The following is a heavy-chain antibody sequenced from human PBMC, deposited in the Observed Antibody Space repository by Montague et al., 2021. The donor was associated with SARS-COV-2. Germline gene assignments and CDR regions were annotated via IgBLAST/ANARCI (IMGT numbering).Heavy chain of an antibody. CDR1: GGSISSYY. CDR3: ARGGDMDWFDP. J-gene: IGHJ5*02. CDR2: IYYSGST. D-gene: IGHD2-21*01. Sequence: SETLSLTCTVSGGSISSYYWSWIRQPPGKGLEWIGYIYYSGSTNYNPSLKSRVTISVDTSKDQFSLKLSSVTAADTAVYYCARGGDMDWFDPWGQGTLVTVSA. V-gene: IGHV4-59*01.